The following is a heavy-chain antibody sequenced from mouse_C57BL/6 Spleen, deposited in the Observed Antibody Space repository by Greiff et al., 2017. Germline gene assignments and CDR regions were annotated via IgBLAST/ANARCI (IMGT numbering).Heavy chain of an antibody. D-gene: IGHD2-1*01. V-gene: IGHV1-64*01. J-gene: IGHJ3*01. CDR2: FHPNSGST. CDR3: ARGDLLGFAY. CDR1: GYTFTSYW. Sequence: QVQLQQSGAELVKPGASVKLSCKASGYTFTSYWMHWLKQRPGQGLEWIGMFHPNSGSTNYNEKFKSKATLTVDKSSSTAYMQLSSLTYEDSAVYYCARGDLLGFAYWGQGTLVTVSA.